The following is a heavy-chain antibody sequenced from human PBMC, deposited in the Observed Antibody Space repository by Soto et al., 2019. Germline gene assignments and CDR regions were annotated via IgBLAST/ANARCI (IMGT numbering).Heavy chain of an antibody. CDR3: AHKVPSYCYTYLDR. V-gene: IGHV2-5*02. J-gene: IGHJ2*01. Sequence: QITLKESGSTLVKPTQTLTLTCTFSGFSRSTSGVGVGWIRQPPGKALEWLALIYWDDDKRYSPSLKSRLTITKDTSKNQVVLTMTNMDPVETATYYCAHKVPSYCYTYLDRRGRGTLGTVSS. D-gene: IGHD5-18*01. CDR2: IYWDDDK. CDR1: GFSRSTSGVG.